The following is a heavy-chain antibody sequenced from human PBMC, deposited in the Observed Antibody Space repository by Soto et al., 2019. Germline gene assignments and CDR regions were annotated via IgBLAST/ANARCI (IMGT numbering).Heavy chain of an antibody. V-gene: IGHV3-33*06. Sequence: PGGSLRLSCAASGFTFSSFAMHWVRQAPGKGLEWVAVIWYDGSDKYYVDSVKGRFTISRDNSKNTLYLQMNSLRAEDTAVYYCAKDQCSSTSCYYDYYYYGMDVWGQGTTVTVSS. CDR1: GFTFSSFA. D-gene: IGHD2-2*01. CDR2: IWYDGSDK. J-gene: IGHJ6*02. CDR3: AKDQCSSTSCYYDYYYYGMDV.